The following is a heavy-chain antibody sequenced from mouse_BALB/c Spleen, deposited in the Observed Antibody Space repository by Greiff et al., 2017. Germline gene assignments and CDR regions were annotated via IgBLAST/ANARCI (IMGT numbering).Heavy chain of an antibody. CDR1: GFTFTDYY. Sequence: EVQLVESGGGLVQPGGSLRLSCATSGFTFTDYYMSWVRQPPGKALEWLGFIRNKANGYTTEYSASVKGRFTISRDNSQSILYLQMNTLRAEDSATYYCARAYYYGPSDYWGQGTTLTVSS. V-gene: IGHV7-3*02. J-gene: IGHJ2*01. CDR3: ARAYYYGPSDY. CDR2: IRNKANGYTT. D-gene: IGHD1-1*01.